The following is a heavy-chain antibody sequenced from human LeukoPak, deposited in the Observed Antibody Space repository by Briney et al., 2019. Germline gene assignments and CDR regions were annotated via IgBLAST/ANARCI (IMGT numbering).Heavy chain of an antibody. J-gene: IGHJ4*02. CDR2: ISASGGSS. CDR3: AKDAAGPEY. Sequence: GGSLRLSCVVSGLTFRSYSMSWVRQASGKGLEWVSGISASGGSSWYPDSVKGRFTISSDNSKDTLYLQMNSLRAEDTAIYYGAKDAAGPEYWGQGTLVTVSS. D-gene: IGHD6-13*01. V-gene: IGHV3-23*01. CDR1: GLTFRSYS.